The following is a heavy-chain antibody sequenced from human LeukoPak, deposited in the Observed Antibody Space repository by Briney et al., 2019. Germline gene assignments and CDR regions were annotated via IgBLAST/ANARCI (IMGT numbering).Heavy chain of an antibody. CDR2: ISYDGSNK. D-gene: IGHD5-18*01. V-gene: IGHV3-30*04. CDR1: GFTFSSYA. J-gene: IGHJ3*02. CDR3: ASRGYSYGFDAFDI. Sequence: GGSLRLSCAASGFTFSSYAMHWVRQAPGKGLEWVAVISYDGSNKYYADSVKGRFTISRDNSKNTLYLQMNSLRAEDTAVYYCASRGYSYGFDAFDIWGQGTMVTVSS.